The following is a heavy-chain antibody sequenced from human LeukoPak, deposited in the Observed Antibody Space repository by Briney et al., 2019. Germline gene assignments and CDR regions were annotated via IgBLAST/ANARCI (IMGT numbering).Heavy chain of an antibody. D-gene: IGHD6-13*01. CDR3: AREGRSSPPPFDY. V-gene: IGHV3-30-3*01. J-gene: IGHJ4*02. CDR2: ISYDGNNK. Sequence: PGGSLRLSCEASEITFSSYAMHWVRQAPGKGLEWVAVISYDGNNKYYADSVKGRFTISRDNSKNTLYLQMNSLRAEDTAVYYCAREGRSSPPPFDYWGQGTLVTVSS. CDR1: EITFSSYA.